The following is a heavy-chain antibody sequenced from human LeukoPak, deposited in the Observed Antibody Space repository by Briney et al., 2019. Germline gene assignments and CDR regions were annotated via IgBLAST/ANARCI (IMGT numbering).Heavy chain of an antibody. D-gene: IGHD3-10*01. CDR3: ARDGDYYGSGSPIRGFDP. J-gene: IGHJ5*02. V-gene: IGHV1-18*04. CDR2: ISAYNGNT. CDR1: GYTFTSYG. Sequence: GASVKVSCKASGYTFTSYGISWVRQAPGQGLEWMGWISAYNGNTNYAQKLQGRVTMTTDTSTSTAYMELRSLRSDDTAAYYCARDGDYYGSGSPIRGFDPWGQGTLVTVSS.